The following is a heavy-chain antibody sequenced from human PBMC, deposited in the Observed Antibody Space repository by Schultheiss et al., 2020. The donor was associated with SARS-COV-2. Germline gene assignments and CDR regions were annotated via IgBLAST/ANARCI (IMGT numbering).Heavy chain of an antibody. J-gene: IGHJ6*02. CDR1: GFTFSSYE. CDR2: ISSSGSTI. CDR3: ARDGIPAVVPPYYYGMDV. V-gene: IGHV3-48*03. Sequence: GGSLRLSCAASGFTFSSYEMNWVRQAPGKGLEWVSYISSSGSTIYYADSVKGRFTISRDNAKNSLYLQMNSLRAEDTAVYYCARDGIPAVVPPYYYGMDVWGQGTTVTVSS. D-gene: IGHD4-23*01.